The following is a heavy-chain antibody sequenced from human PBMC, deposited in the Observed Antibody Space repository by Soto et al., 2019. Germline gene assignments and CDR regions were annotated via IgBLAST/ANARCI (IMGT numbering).Heavy chain of an antibody. V-gene: IGHV4-59*01. D-gene: IGHD6-13*01. CDR1: GGSISSYY. CDR2: IYYSGST. Sequence: SETLSLTCTFSGGSISSYYWSWIRQPPGKGLEWIGYIYYSGSTNYNPSLKSRVTISVDTSKNQFSLKLSSVTAADTAVYYCARSPVGSSYIDYWGQGTLVTVSS. CDR3: ARSPVGSSYIDY. J-gene: IGHJ4*02.